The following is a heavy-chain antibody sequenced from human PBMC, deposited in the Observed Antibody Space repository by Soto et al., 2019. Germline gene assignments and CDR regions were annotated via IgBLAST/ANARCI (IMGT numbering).Heavy chain of an antibody. V-gene: IGHV3-30*18. D-gene: IGHD3-22*01. CDR1: GFTFSSYG. CDR2: ISYDGSNK. Sequence: QVQLVESGGGVVQPGRSLRLSCAASGFTFSSYGMHWVRQAPGKGLEWVAVISYDGSNKYYADSVKGRFPISRDNSKNTLYLQMNSLRAEDTAVYYCAKSLTYYYDSSGYYYYYGMDVWGQGTTVTVSS. J-gene: IGHJ6*02. CDR3: AKSLTYYYDSSGYYYYYGMDV.